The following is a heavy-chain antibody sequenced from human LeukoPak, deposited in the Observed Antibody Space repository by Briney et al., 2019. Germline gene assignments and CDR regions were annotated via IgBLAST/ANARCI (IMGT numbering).Heavy chain of an antibody. CDR2: NYHSGNT. V-gene: IGHV4-38-2*02. CDR1: GFSISSGYY. J-gene: IGHJ4*02. Sequence: PSETLSLTCGVSGFSISSGYYWGWIRQPPGKGLEWIGSNYHSGNTFYNPSLKSRVTISVDTSKNQFSLKLKFVTAANTAMYYCVRDLWFGESRGGYWGQGTLVTVSS. CDR3: VRDLWFGESRGGY. D-gene: IGHD3-10*01.